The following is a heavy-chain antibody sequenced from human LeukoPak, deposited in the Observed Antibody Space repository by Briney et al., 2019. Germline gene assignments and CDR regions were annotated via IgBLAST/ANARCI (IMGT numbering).Heavy chain of an antibody. CDR2: IYASGSA. CDR3: AREAPGGSGWTCFDY. J-gene: IGHJ4*02. V-gene: IGHV4-59*02. CDR1: GGSVSGHY. Sequence: SETLSLTCAVSGGSVSGHYWDWIRQPPGKGLEWIGYIYASGSANYHPSLKSRVTISLDTSENHVSLRLTSVTAEDTAVYYCAREAPGGSGWTCFDYWGQGSLVTVSS. D-gene: IGHD6-19*01.